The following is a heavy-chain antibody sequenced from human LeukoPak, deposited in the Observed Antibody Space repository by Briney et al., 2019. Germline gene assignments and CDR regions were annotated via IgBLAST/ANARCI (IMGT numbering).Heavy chain of an antibody. CDR2: INSDGYSI. J-gene: IGHJ3*02. V-gene: IGHV3-74*01. CDR1: GFTFSSYW. Sequence: GGSLRLSCVASGFTFSSYWMHWVRQAPGKGLGWVSRINSDGYSIKYADSVKGRFTISRDNSKNTLYLQMNSLRAEDTAVYYCAKEGWMATIGGAFDIWGQGTMVTVSS. CDR3: AKEGWMATIGGAFDI. D-gene: IGHD5-24*01.